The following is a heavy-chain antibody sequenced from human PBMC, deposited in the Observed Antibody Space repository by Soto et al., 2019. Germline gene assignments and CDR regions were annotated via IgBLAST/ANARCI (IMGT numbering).Heavy chain of an antibody. CDR2: ISGSGGTT. D-gene: IGHD6-25*01. V-gene: IGHV3-23*01. CDR3: AKFFVETWSNSGWPWSFHY. J-gene: IGHJ4*02. Sequence: EVQLLESGGGLVQPGRSLRLSCAASGFTFSNYAMSWVRQAPGQGLDWVSAISGSGGTTYYADSVKGRFTISRDNSKNTLFLLRNSLRAEDAAVYYCAKFFVETWSNSGWPWSFHYWGQGTLVTVSS. CDR1: GFTFSNYA.